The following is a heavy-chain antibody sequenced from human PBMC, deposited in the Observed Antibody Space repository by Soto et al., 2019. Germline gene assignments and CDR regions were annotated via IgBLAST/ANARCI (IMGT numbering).Heavy chain of an antibody. CDR3: SRNPRGEYSYGLSPYYRDF. CDR1: GFTFSSYA. D-gene: IGHD5-18*01. CDR2: ISGSGGST. V-gene: IGHV3-23*01. Sequence: GGSLRLSCAASGFTFSSYAMSWVRQAPGKGLEWVSAISGSGGSTYYADSVKGRFTISRDNSKNTLYLQMNSLRAEDTAVYYCSRNPRGEYSYGLSPYYRDFWGKGTTVPVSS. J-gene: IGHJ6*03.